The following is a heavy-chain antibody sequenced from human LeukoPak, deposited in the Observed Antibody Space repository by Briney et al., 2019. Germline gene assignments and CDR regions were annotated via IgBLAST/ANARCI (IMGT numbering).Heavy chain of an antibody. CDR3: ARSYSSGWYYFDY. V-gene: IGHV4-34*01. Sequence: SETLSLTCAVYGGSFSGYYWSWIRQPPGKGLEWIGEINHSGSTNYNPSLKSRVTISVDTSKNQFSLKLSSVTAADTAVYYCARSYSSGWYYFDYWGQGTLVTVSS. D-gene: IGHD6-19*01. CDR2: INHSGST. J-gene: IGHJ4*02. CDR1: GGSFSGYY.